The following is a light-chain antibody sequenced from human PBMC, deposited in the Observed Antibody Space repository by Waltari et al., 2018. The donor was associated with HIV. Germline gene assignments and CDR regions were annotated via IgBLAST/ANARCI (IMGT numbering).Light chain of an antibody. V-gene: IGLV2-14*03. CDR3: SSYVGSSTAWL. J-gene: IGLJ3*02. Sequence: QSTLTQPTSVSGSPGQSIVISFTGTSDDVGYYHYVSWYQQRPGKVPTLVIYDVTSRPSGVSNRFSVSKSGNTASLTISGLRADYEADYYCSSYVGSSTAWLFGGGTKLTV. CDR2: DVT. CDR1: SDDVGYYHY.